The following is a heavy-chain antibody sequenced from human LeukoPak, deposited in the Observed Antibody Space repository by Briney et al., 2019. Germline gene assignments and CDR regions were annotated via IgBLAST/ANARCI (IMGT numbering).Heavy chain of an antibody. CDR1: GFTFSSYW. J-gene: IGHJ4*02. D-gene: IGHD2-15*01. V-gene: IGHV3-74*01. CDR3: AKAPLGYCSGGSCSPSDYYGDYDAY. Sequence: GGSLRLSCAASGFTFSSYWMHWVRQAPGKGVVWVSRINSDGSSTSYADSVKGRFTISRDNSKNTLYLQMNSLGAEDTAVYYCAKAPLGYCSGGSCSPSDYYGDYDAYWGQGTLVTVSS. CDR2: INSDGSST.